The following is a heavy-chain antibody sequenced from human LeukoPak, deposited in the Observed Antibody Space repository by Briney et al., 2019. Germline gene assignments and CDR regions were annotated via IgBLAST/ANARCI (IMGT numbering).Heavy chain of an antibody. J-gene: IGHJ4*02. CDR1: GFTFSSYW. Sequence: PGGSLRLSCAASGFTFSSYWMHWVRQAPGKGLVWVPRINSDGSSTNYADSVKGRFTISRDNAKNTLYLQMNSLRAEDTAVYYCATSTYCSGGSCYSRTFQYWGQGTLVTVSS. D-gene: IGHD2-15*01. V-gene: IGHV3-74*01. CDR3: ATSTYCSGGSCYSRTFQY. CDR2: INSDGSST.